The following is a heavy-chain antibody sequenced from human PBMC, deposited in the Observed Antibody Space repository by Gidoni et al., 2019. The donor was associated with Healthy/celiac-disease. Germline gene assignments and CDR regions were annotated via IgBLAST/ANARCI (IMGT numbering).Heavy chain of an antibody. J-gene: IGHJ4*02. Sequence: EVQLLESGGGLVQTGGSMRRSCAAAGFTFSSYAMSWVRQAPGKGLVWVSAISGSGGSTYYADSVKVRFTISRDNSKNTLYLQLNSLRAEDTAVYYCAKDRRSMIAPWWGQGTLVTVSS. CDR2: ISGSGGST. V-gene: IGHV3-23*01. CDR3: AKDRRSMIAPW. D-gene: IGHD3-22*01. CDR1: GFTFSSYA.